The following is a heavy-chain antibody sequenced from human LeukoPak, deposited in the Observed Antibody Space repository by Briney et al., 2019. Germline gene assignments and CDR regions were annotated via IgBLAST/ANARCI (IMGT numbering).Heavy chain of an antibody. J-gene: IGHJ4*02. D-gene: IGHD6-13*01. CDR3: VRSSMAAAGPFDY. V-gene: IGHV3-33*01. CDR2: MWYDGSNK. Sequence: GGSLRLSCAASGFTFSSYGMHWVRQAPGKGLEWVTVMWYDGSNKYYADSVKGRFTISRDNSKNTLYLQMNSLRAEDTAVYYCVRSSMAAAGPFDYWGQGILVTVSS. CDR1: GFTFSSYG.